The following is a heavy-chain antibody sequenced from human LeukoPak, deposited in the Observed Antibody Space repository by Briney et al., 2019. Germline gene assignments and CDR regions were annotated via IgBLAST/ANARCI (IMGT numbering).Heavy chain of an antibody. CDR1: GFTFNTYS. CDR2: IDSSGGYM. J-gene: IGHJ4*02. D-gene: IGHD3-22*01. Sequence: GGSLRLSCEASGFTFNTYSMNWARQAPGKGLEWVSSIDSSGGYMFYADSVKGRFIISRDNAKDSLYLQMNSLRVEDTAVYYCARDSDSSGYYLDYWGQGTLVTVSS. V-gene: IGHV3-21*04. CDR3: ARDSDSSGYYLDY.